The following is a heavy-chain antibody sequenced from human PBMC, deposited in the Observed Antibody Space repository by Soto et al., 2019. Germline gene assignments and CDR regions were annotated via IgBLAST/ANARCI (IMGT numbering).Heavy chain of an antibody. Sequence: QVQLVQSAAEVKKPGASVKVSCKASGYTFSNYGISWVRQAPGQGLEWTAWISGYNGDTKNAQSLQARVTVTTDTATSTSYMELRSLRSADTAIYYCARSLGSGTGFDYWGQGTLVTVSA. CDR3: ARSLGSGTGFDY. D-gene: IGHD3-10*01. CDR1: GYTFSNYG. CDR2: ISGYNGDT. J-gene: IGHJ4*02. V-gene: IGHV1-18*01.